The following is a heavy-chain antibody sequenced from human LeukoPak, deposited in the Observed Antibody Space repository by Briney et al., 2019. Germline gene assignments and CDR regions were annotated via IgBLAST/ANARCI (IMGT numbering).Heavy chain of an antibody. CDR1: GFTFSDHY. Sequence: GGSLRLSCTVSGFTFSDHYMEWVRQAPGKGLEWVSYISGSSGIIDYADTVKGRFTISRDNGKNSLYLQMNSLRDEDTAVYYCARDRDYAFDYWGQGTLVTVSS. D-gene: IGHD4-17*01. CDR3: ARDRDYAFDY. CDR2: ISGSSGII. J-gene: IGHJ4*02. V-gene: IGHV3-48*02.